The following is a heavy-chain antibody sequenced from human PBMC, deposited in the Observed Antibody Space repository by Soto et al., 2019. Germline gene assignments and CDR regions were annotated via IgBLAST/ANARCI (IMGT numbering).Heavy chain of an antibody. D-gene: IGHD4-17*01. CDR3: ARGGPGLRVGFDP. V-gene: IGHV3-53*01. Sequence: GGSLRLSCAASGFTVSSNYMSWVRQAPGKGLEWVSVIYSGGSTYYADSVKGRFTISRDNSKNTLYLQMNSLRAEDTAVYYCARGGPGLRVGFDPWGQGTLVTVSS. CDR1: GFTVSSNY. CDR2: IYSGGST. J-gene: IGHJ5*02.